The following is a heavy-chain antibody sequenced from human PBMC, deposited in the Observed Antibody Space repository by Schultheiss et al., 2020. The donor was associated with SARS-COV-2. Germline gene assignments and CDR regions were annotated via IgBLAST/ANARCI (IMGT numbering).Heavy chain of an antibody. Sequence: GGSLRLSCAASGFTFSSYAMSWVRQAPGKGLEWVSVIYSGGSTYYADSVKGRFTISRDNSKNTLYLQMNSLRAEDTAVYYCAREQHGEYYYYGMDVWGQGTTVTVSS. CDR3: AREQHGEYYYYGMDV. D-gene: IGHD3-10*01. V-gene: IGHV3-23*03. J-gene: IGHJ6*02. CDR2: IYSGGST. CDR1: GFTFSSYA.